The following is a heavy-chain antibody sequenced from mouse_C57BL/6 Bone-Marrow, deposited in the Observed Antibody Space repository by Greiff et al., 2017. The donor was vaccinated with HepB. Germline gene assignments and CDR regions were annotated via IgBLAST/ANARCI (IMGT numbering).Heavy chain of an antibody. J-gene: IGHJ3*01. CDR3: ARKEYLIAY. CDR1: GFTFSSYG. CDR2: ISSGGSYT. D-gene: IGHD5-2*01. V-gene: IGHV5-6*01. Sequence: EVKLMESGGDLVKPGGSLKLSCAASGFTFSSYGMSWVRQTPDKRLEWVATISSGGSYTYYPDSVKGRFTISRDNAKNTLYLQMSSLKSEDTAMYYCARKEYLIAYRGQG.